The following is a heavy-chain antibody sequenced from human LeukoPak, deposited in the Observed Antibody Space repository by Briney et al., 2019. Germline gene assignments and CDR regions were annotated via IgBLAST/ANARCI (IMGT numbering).Heavy chain of an antibody. J-gene: IGHJ5*02. CDR2: INPSGGST. D-gene: IGHD4-23*01. V-gene: IGHV1-46*01. Sequence: ASVKVSCKASGYTFTSYYVHWVRQAPGQGLEWMGIINPSGGSTSYAQKFQGRVTMTRDTSTSTVYMELSSLRSEDTAVYYCARDADYGGNLGTWFDPWGQGTLVTVSS. CDR3: ARDADYGGNLGTWFDP. CDR1: GYTFTSYY.